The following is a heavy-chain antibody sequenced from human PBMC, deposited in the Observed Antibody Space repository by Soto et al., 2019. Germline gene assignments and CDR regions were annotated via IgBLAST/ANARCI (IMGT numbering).Heavy chain of an antibody. Sequence: QVQLVQSGAEVKKPGASVKVSCKASGYTFTSYGISWVRQAPGQGLEWMGWISAYNGNTNYAQKLQGRVTMTTDTSTSTAYMELRSLRSDDTAVYYCARGREYCSGGSCYPQGMIFDYWGQGTLVTVSS. CDR3: ARGREYCSGGSCYPQGMIFDY. J-gene: IGHJ4*02. CDR2: ISAYNGNT. D-gene: IGHD2-15*01. CDR1: GYTFTSYG. V-gene: IGHV1-18*01.